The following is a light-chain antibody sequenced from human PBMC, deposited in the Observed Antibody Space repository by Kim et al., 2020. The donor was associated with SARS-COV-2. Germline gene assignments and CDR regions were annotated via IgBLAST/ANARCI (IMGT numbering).Light chain of an antibody. CDR3: VLLMPGGISV. CDR1: SGSVSTSYY. Sequence: GGTVTLTCGLRSGSVSTSYYPSWYQQTPGQAPRTLIYDTNSRSSGVPDRFSGSILGNKAALTVTGAQADDESDYYCVLLMPGGISVFGGGTKLTVL. V-gene: IGLV8-61*01. CDR2: DTN. J-gene: IGLJ3*02.